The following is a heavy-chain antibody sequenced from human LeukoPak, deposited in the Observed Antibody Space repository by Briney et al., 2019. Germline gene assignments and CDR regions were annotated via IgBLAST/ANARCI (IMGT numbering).Heavy chain of an antibody. J-gene: IGHJ4*02. CDR2: INSDGSST. CDR3: AREHASYYDILTGYFDY. CDR1: GFTFSSYW. Sequence: GGSLRLSCAASGFTFSSYWMHWVRQAPGKGLVWVSRINSDGSSTSYADSVKGRFTISRDNAKNTLYLQMNSLRAEDTAVYYCAREHASYYDILTGYFDYWGQGTLVTVSS. D-gene: IGHD3-9*01. V-gene: IGHV3-74*01.